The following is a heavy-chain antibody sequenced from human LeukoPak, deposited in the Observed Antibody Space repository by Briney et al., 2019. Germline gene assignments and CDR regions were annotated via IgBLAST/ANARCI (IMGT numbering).Heavy chain of an antibody. V-gene: IGHV3-64*01. D-gene: IGHD6-6*01. J-gene: IGHJ4*02. CDR2: ISSNGGSA. Sequence: PGGSLRLSCAASGFTFSSYEMNWVRQAPGKGLEYVAAISSNGGSADYANSVKGRFTISRDNSKNTLYLQMGSLRAEDMAVYYCARISSSYDYDYWGQGTLVIVSS. CDR3: ARISSSYDYDY. CDR1: GFTFSSYE.